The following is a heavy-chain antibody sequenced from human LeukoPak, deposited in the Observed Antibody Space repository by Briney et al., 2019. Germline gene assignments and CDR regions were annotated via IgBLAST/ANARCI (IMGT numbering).Heavy chain of an antibody. CDR2: ISGSGGST. Sequence: GGSLRLSCAASGFTFSSYAMSWVRQAPGKGLEWVSAISGSGGSTYYADSVKGRFTISRDNSKNTLYLQMNSLRAEDTAVYYCAKDLRSSSWYPAPTFGYWGQGTLVTVSS. D-gene: IGHD6-13*01. CDR1: GFTFSSYA. CDR3: AKDLRSSSWYPAPTFGY. J-gene: IGHJ4*02. V-gene: IGHV3-23*01.